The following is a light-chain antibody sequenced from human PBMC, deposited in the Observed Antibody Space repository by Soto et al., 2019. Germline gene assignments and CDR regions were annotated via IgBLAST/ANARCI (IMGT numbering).Light chain of an antibody. CDR1: SSDVGAYNY. V-gene: IGLV2-11*01. CDR3: WSYAGTYSYV. J-gene: IGLJ1*01. CDR2: DVY. Sequence: QTVLTQPRSVSGSRGQSFTISCTGTSSDVGAYNYVSWYQQHPGKAPKFIIYDVYKRPSGVPDRFSGSTSDNTASLTISGLQAEDEADYFCWSYAGTYSYVFGTGTKVTVL.